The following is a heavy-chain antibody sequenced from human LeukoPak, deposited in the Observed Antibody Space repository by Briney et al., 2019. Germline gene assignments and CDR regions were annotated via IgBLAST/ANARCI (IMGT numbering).Heavy chain of an antibody. J-gene: IGHJ4*02. V-gene: IGHV1-46*01. Sequence: ASVKVSCKASGYTITNNYMHWVRQAPGQGLEWMGVINPSGTGTSYAQKFQGRVTMTRDMSTSTVYMELSSLRSEDTAVYYCARDLGYSSSWDQHWGQGTLVTVSS. CDR2: INPSGTGT. CDR3: ARDLGYSSSWDQH. CDR1: GYTITNNY. D-gene: IGHD6-13*01.